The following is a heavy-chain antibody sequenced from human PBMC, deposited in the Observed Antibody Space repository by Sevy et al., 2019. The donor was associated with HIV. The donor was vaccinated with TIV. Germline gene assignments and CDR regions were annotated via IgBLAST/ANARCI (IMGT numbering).Heavy chain of an antibody. Sequence: GGSLRLSCAASGFTFSDHYMEWVRQAPGKGLEWVGRIRHKADSYTTEYAASVKGRFTISRDDSKNSLYLLMNSLKTEHTAVYYCATHAGIAAAGRVFDYWGQGTLVTVSS. CDR3: ATHAGIAAAGRVFDY. CDR1: GFTFSDHY. J-gene: IGHJ4*02. CDR2: IRHKADSYTT. V-gene: IGHV3-72*01. D-gene: IGHD6-13*01.